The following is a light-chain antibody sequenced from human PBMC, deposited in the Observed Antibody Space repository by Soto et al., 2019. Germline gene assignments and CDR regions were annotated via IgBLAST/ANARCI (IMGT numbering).Light chain of an antibody. CDR3: QQYDSSPPSYT. CDR2: GAS. CDR1: QSVSSSY. V-gene: IGKV3-20*01. Sequence: EIVLTQSPGTLSLSPGERATLSCRASQSVSSSYLAWYQQKPGQAPRLLLYGASSRATGIPDRFSGSGSGTDFTLTISRLEPEDFAVYYCQQYDSSPPSYTFGQGTKLEIK. J-gene: IGKJ2*01.